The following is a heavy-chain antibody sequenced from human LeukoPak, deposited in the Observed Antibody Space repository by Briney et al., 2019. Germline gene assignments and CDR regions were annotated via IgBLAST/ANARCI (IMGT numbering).Heavy chain of an antibody. V-gene: IGHV4-31*03. CDR3: AASSGVTLGRF. Sequence: SETLSLTCTVSGGSISSGGYYWSWIRQHPGKGLEWIGYIYYTGSTSYNPSLKSRVIMSVDTSMNQLSLKLSSLTAADTAVYYCAASSGVTLGRFWGQGTLVTVSS. CDR1: GGSISSGGYY. J-gene: IGHJ4*02. D-gene: IGHD3-16*01. CDR2: IYYTGST.